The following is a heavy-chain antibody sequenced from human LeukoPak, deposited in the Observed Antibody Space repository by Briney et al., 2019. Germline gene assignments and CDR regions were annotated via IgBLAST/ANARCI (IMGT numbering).Heavy chain of an antibody. Sequence: SETLSLTCSVSGHSISNSQYYWGWIRQTPGKGLEWIANIYYRGDTYYNPSLKSRVTISVDTSKNQFSLNVNSVTAADTAVYYCARHPGYYDSSGYYVSAFDIWGQGTMVTVSS. CDR3: ARHPGYYDSSGYYVSAFDI. V-gene: IGHV4-39*01. D-gene: IGHD3-22*01. CDR2: IYYRGDT. J-gene: IGHJ3*02. CDR1: GHSISNSQYY.